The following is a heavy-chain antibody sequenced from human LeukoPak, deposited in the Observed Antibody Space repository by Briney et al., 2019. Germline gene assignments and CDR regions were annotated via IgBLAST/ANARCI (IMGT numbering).Heavy chain of an antibody. CDR1: GFTVSSNY. J-gene: IGHJ4*02. CDR2: IYSGGST. Sequence: PGGSLRLSCAASGFTVSSNYMSWVRQAPGKGLEWVSVIYSGGSTYYADSVKGRFTISRDNSKNTLYLQMNSLRAEDTAVYYCVREGIQLWFGTFDYWGQGTLVTVSS. V-gene: IGHV3-66*01. CDR3: VREGIQLWFGTFDY. D-gene: IGHD5-18*01.